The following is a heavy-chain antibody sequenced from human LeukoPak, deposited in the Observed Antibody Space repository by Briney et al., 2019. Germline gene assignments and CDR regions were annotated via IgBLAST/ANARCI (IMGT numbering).Heavy chain of an antibody. V-gene: IGHV1-8*02. CDR2: INPNSGNT. CDR3: ARGGSGHYYDSSGQDFQH. Sequence: RASVKVSCKASGYTFTGYYMHWVRQAPGQGLEWMGWINPNSGNTGYAQKFQGRVTMTRNTSISTAYMELSSLRSEDTAVYYCARGGSGHYYDSSGQDFQHWGQGTLVTVSS. CDR1: GYTFTGYY. D-gene: IGHD3-22*01. J-gene: IGHJ1*01.